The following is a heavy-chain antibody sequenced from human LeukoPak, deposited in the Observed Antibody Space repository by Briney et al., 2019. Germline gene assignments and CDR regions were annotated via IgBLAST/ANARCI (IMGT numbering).Heavy chain of an antibody. CDR1: GASVTSDGHY. CDR3: ARTNPVARNSLDY. V-gene: IGHV4-61*08. CDR2: IFHSGAT. Sequence: SETLSLTCTVSGASVTSDGHYWSWIRQHPGQGLEWIGDIFHSGATTYNPSLKSRITISVDKSKNQFSLRMNSVTAADTAVYFCARTNPVARNSLDYWGQGTQVTVSS. J-gene: IGHJ4*02. D-gene: IGHD1-14*01.